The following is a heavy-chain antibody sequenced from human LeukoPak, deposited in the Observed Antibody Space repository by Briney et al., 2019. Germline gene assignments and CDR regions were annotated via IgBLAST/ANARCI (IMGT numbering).Heavy chain of an antibody. V-gene: IGHV3-23*01. J-gene: IGHJ6*02. CDR3: AKSSYLGSYYYYGMDV. CDR1: GFTFSSYA. Sequence: GGSLRLSCAASGFTFSSYAMSWVRQAPGKGLEWVSAISGSGGSTYYADSVKGRFTISRGNSKNTLYLQMNSLRAEDTAVYYCAKSSYLGSYYYYGMDVWGQGTTVTVSS. D-gene: IGHD2/OR15-2a*01. CDR2: ISGSGGST.